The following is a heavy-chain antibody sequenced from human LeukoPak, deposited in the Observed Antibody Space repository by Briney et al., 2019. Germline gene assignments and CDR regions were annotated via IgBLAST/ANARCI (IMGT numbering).Heavy chain of an antibody. V-gene: IGHV1-8*01. J-gene: IGHJ6*02. CDR1: GYTFTSYD. CDR3: ARAPIREYYYYYGMDV. Sequence: ASVKVSCKASGYTFTSYDINWVRQATGQGLEWMGWMNPNSGNTGYAQKFRGRVTMTRNTSISTAYMELSSLRSEDTAVYYCARAPIREYYYYYGMDVWGQGTTVTVSS. D-gene: IGHD3-3*01. CDR2: MNPNSGNT.